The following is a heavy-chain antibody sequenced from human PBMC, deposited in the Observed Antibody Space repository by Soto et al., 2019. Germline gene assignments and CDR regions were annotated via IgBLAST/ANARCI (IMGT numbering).Heavy chain of an antibody. CDR3: AREMVAPSDHYYGLDV. CDR2: MSYDGSHK. CDR1: RFTFSNYA. D-gene: IGHD2-8*01. Sequence: QVQLVESGGGVVQPGRSLRLSCAASRFTFSNYAMHWVRQAPGKGLEWVAVMSYDGSHKYYADSVKGRFTFSRDSSENTLYLQMNSLRAEDTAVYYCAREMVAPSDHYYGLDVWGQGTTVTVSS. J-gene: IGHJ6*02. V-gene: IGHV3-30-3*01.